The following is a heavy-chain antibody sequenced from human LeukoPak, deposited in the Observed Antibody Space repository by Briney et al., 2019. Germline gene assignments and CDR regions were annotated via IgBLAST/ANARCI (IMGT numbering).Heavy chain of an antibody. CDR2: IYYSGST. CDR1: GGSISSSSYY. CDR3: ARTHQRVVAAVTSWFDP. V-gene: IGHV4-39*07. J-gene: IGHJ5*02. D-gene: IGHD2-15*01. Sequence: SETLSLTCTVSGGSISSSSYYWGWIRQPPGKGLEWIGSIYYSGSTYYNPSLKSRVTMSVDTSKNQFSLKLSCVTAADTAVYYCARTHQRVVAAVTSWFDPWGQGTLVTVSS.